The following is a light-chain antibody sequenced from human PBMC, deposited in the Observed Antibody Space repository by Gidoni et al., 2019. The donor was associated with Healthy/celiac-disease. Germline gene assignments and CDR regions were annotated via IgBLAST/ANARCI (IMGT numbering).Light chain of an antibody. Sequence: PGERATLSCRASQSVSSYLAWYQQKPGQAPRLLIYDASNRATGIPARFSGSGSGTDFTLTISSLEPEDFAVYYCQQRSNWPPLLTFGGGTKVEIK. J-gene: IGKJ4*01. V-gene: IGKV3-11*01. CDR3: QQRSNWPPLLT. CDR2: DAS. CDR1: QSVSSY.